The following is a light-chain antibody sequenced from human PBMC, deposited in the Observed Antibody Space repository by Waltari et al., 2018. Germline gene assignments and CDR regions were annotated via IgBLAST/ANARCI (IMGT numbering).Light chain of an antibody. CDR2: GAS. CDR1: QIVSRS. CDR3: QHYVRLPAT. V-gene: IGKV3-20*01. Sequence: IVLTKSPGTRSLSTGAGATLSCRASQIVSRSLACYQQKPGQAPKLLIYGASTRAPGIPDRFTGSGSGTDFSLTISSLEPEDFAIYFCQHYVRLPATFGQGTKVEIK. J-gene: IGKJ1*01.